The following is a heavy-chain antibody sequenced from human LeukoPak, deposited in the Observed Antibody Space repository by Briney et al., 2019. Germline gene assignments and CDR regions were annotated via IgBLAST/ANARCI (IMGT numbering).Heavy chain of an antibody. Sequence: GGSLRLSCAASGFPFSTHSLNWVRQAPGKGLEWVSSISSSSGYIYYADSVKGRFTISRDNAKNSLYLQMNSLRAEDTAVYYCAREIVSSTCFDYWGQGALVTVSS. J-gene: IGHJ4*02. V-gene: IGHV3-21*01. D-gene: IGHD2-2*01. CDR1: GFPFSTHS. CDR3: AREIVSSTCFDY. CDR2: ISSSSGYI.